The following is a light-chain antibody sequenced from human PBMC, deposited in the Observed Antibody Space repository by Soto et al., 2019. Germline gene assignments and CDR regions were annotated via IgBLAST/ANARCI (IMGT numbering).Light chain of an antibody. Sequence: DIKMTQSPSSLSASVGDRVTITCRASQSISSYLNWYQQKPGKAPKLLIYAASSLQSGVPSRFSGSGSGTEFTLTTSSLQPDDFATYYCQQYNSYPWTFGQGTKVDI. V-gene: IGKV1-39*01. CDR1: QSISSY. CDR2: AAS. CDR3: QQYNSYPWT. J-gene: IGKJ1*01.